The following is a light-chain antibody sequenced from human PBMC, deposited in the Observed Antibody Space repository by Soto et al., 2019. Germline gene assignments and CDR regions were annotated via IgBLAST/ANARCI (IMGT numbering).Light chain of an antibody. Sequence: EIVLTQSPATLSVSPGDRVTLSCRASQSVGSTLAWYQQKPGQPPRLLIRGASTRATGVPARFGGSESVTELTLTIHSQLAKDFAFYFCHQYSYWLSFGGGTKVDI. V-gene: IGKV3-15*01. J-gene: IGKJ4*01. CDR3: HQYSYWLS. CDR2: GAS. CDR1: QSVGST.